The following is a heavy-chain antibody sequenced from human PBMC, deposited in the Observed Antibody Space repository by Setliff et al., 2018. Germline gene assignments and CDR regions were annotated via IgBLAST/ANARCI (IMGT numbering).Heavy chain of an antibody. CDR1: GFTFSNNA. J-gene: IGHJ6*03. D-gene: IGHD6-19*01. V-gene: IGHV3-23*01. CDR3: AKLHSTSSGWTTDYSYYMDV. CDR2: ISDSGDTT. Sequence: GGSLRLSCVASGFTFSNNAMNWVRQAPGGGLEWVSGISDSGDTTIYADSVKGRFTISRDNSKNMLSLQMNSLRADDTAVYYCAKLHSTSSGWTTDYSYYMDVWGKGTTVTVSS.